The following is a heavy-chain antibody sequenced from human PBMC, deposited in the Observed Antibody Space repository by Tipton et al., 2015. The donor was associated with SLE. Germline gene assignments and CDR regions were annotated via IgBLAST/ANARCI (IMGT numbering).Heavy chain of an antibody. D-gene: IGHD3-10*01. CDR3: ARDPPSSYYYGMDV. V-gene: IGHV4-39*02. CDR1: GGSIRSSSYY. J-gene: IGHJ6*02. CDR2: TFSSAIT. Sequence: TLSLTCTVSGGSIRSSSYYWGWIRQSPGKGLEWIGFTFSSAITYYNPSLRSRSTISIDTSKNQFSLRLSSVTAADTAVYYCARDPPSSYYYGMDVWGQGTTVTVSS.